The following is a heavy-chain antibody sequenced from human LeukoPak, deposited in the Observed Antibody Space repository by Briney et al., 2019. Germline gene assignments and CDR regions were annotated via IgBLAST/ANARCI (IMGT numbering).Heavy chain of an antibody. D-gene: IGHD2/OR15-2a*01. CDR1: GYSISSGYY. J-gene: IGHJ6*03. CDR2: IYYSGST. V-gene: IGHV4-38-2*02. CDR3: ASLSAYYYYMDV. Sequence: SETLSLTCTVSGYSISSGYYWGWIRQPPGKGLEWIGSIYYSGSTYYNPSLKSRVTISVDTSKNQFSLKLSSVTAADTAVYYCASLSAYYYYMDVWGKGTTVTVSS.